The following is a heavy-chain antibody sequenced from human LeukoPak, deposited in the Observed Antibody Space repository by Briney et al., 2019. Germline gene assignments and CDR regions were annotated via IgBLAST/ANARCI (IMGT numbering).Heavy chain of an antibody. CDR3: ARMGSSGWYVYYYGMDV. D-gene: IGHD6-19*01. V-gene: IGHV5-51*01. CDR2: IYPGDSDT. J-gene: IGHJ6*02. Sequence: VRXXRXKGLXGXXXIYPGDSDTRYSPSFQGQVTISADKSISTAYLQWSSLKASDTAMYYCARMGSSGWYVYYYGMDVWGQGTTVTVSS.